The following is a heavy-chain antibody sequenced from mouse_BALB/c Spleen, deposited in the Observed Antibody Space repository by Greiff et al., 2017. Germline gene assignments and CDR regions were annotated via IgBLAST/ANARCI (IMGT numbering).Heavy chain of an antibody. V-gene: IGHV1-7*01. J-gene: IGHJ4*01. Sequence: VQLVESGAELAKPGASVKMSCKASGYTFTSYWMHWVKQRPGQGLEWIGYINPSTGYTEYNQKFKDKATLTADKSSSTAYMQLSSLTSEDSAVYYCARMDYYGSSYRFFLDAMDYWGQGTSVTVSA. D-gene: IGHD1-1*01. CDR3: ARMDYYGSSYRFFLDAMDY. CDR2: INPSTGYT. CDR1: GYTFTSYW.